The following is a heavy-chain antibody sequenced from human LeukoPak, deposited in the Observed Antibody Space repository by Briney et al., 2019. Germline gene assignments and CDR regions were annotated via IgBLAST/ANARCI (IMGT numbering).Heavy chain of an antibody. D-gene: IGHD3-10*01. J-gene: IGHJ3*02. V-gene: IGHV3-30*18. CDR1: GFTFSSYG. Sequence: GGSLRLSCAASGFTFSSYGMHWVRQAPGKGLEWVAVISYDGSNKYYADSVKGRFTISRDNSKNTLYLQMNSLRAEDTAVYYCAKDLLGSGSYYKGAFDIWGQGTMVTVSS. CDR3: AKDLLGSGSYYKGAFDI. CDR2: ISYDGSNK.